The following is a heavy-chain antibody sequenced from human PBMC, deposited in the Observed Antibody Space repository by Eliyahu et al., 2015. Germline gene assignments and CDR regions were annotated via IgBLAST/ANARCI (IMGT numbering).Heavy chain of an antibody. V-gene: IGHV4-38-2*02. J-gene: IGHJ4*02. Sequence: QVQLQESGPGLVKPSETLSLTCTVSGXXISSGXYWGWIRQPPGKGLEWIGSIYHXGSTYYNPSLKSRVTISVDTSKNQFSLKLSSVTAADTAVYYCATTYSGEFFGGYYFDYWGQGTLVTVSS. CDR1: GXXISSGXY. CDR3: ATTYSGEFFGGYYFDY. D-gene: IGHD1-26*01. CDR2: IYHXGST.